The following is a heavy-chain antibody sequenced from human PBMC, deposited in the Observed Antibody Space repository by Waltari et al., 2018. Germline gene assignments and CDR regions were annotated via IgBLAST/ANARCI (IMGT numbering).Heavy chain of an antibody. CDR2: ISSSGQT. CDR3: ARATYYDFSSGYSFDN. D-gene: IGHD3-3*01. Sequence: QVQLQESGPGLVKPSETLSLTCSVSGGFISNYYWNWIRQTPGKGLEWIGYISSSGQTNYNPSLKSRVSVSLDTSKTRFSLRLSSVTAADTAVYYCARATYYDFSSGYSFDNWGQGTLVTVSS. CDR1: GGFISNYY. J-gene: IGHJ4*02. V-gene: IGHV4-59*01.